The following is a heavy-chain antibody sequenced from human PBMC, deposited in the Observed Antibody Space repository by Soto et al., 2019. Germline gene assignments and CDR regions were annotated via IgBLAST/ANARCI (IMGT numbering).Heavy chain of an antibody. V-gene: IGHV3-13*01. CDR1: GFTFSSYD. D-gene: IGHD6-13*01. CDR3: ARGSSWYGGGAFDI. J-gene: IGHJ3*02. CDR2: IGTAGDT. Sequence: GGSLRLSCAASGFTFSSYDMHWVRQATGKGLEWVSAIGTAGDTYYPGSVKGRFTISRENAKNSLYLQMNSLRAGDTAVYYCARGSSWYGGGAFDIWGQGTMVTVS.